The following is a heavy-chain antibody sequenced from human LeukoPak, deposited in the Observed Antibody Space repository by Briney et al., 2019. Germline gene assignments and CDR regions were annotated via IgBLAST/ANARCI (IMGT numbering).Heavy chain of an antibody. CDR2: IRGSGGST. V-gene: IGHV3-23*01. D-gene: IGHD2-21*02. J-gene: IGHJ6*02. CDR1: GFTFSSYA. Sequence: GGSLRLSCAASGFTFSSYAMSWVRQAPGKGLEWVSAIRGSGGSTYYADSVKGRFTISRDNSKNTLYLQMNSLRAEDTAVYYCAKVREGGDLYYYGMDVWGQGTTVTVSS. CDR3: AKVREGGDLYYYGMDV.